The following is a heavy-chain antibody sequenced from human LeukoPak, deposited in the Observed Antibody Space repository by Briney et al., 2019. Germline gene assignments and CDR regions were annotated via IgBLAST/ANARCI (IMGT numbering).Heavy chain of an antibody. D-gene: IGHD3-10*01. CDR3: ARGGYYGSGSYSDY. CDR2: ITSSGSYI. J-gene: IGHJ4*02. CDR1: GFTFSSHS. V-gene: IGHV3-21*01. Sequence: PGGSLRLSCASCGFTFSSHSMNWVRQAPGKGLEWVSSITSSGSYIYYADSVKGRFTISRDNAKYSLYLQMNSLRAEDTTVYSCARGGYYGSGSYSDYWGQGTLVTVSS.